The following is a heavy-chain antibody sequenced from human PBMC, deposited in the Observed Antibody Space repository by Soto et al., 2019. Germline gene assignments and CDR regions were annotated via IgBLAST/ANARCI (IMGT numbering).Heavy chain of an antibody. Sequence: QVQLRESGPGLVKPSGTLSLTCAVSSDSINSGHWWSWVRQHPGKGLEWIGDYYHGGSTNYNPSLKSRVTISVDESKNQLSLKLMSVTAADTAVHYCARRAPMYVSDHWFDPWGQGTLVTVSS. CDR1: SDSINSGHW. D-gene: IGHD2-8*01. J-gene: IGHJ5*02. V-gene: IGHV4-4*02. CDR3: ARRAPMYVSDHWFDP. CDR2: YYHGGST.